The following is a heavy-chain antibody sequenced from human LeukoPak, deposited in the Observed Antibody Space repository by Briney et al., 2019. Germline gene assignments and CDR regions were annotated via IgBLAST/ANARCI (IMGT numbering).Heavy chain of an antibody. CDR3: ARVFVYACDY. J-gene: IGHJ4*02. V-gene: IGHV4-39*07. CDR1: GGSISSSSYY. CDR2: IYHSGST. D-gene: IGHD5/OR15-5a*01. Sequence: NPSETLSLTCTVSGGSISSSSYYWGWIRQPPGKGLEWIGSIYHSGSTYYNPSLKSRVTISVDTSKNQFSLKLSSVTAADTAVYYCARVFVYACDYWGQGTLVTVSS.